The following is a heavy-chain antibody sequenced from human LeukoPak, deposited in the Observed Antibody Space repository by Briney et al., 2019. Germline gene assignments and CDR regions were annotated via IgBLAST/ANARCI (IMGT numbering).Heavy chain of an antibody. Sequence: PGGSLRLSCAASGFTFSSYSMNWVRQAPGKGLEWVSYISSSSTIYYADSVKGRFTISRDNAKNSLYLQMNSLRAGDTAVYYCARDPLWFGELPPDYWGQGTLVTVSS. CDR2: ISSSSTI. D-gene: IGHD3-10*01. J-gene: IGHJ4*02. CDR1: GFTFSSYS. CDR3: ARDPLWFGELPPDY. V-gene: IGHV3-48*01.